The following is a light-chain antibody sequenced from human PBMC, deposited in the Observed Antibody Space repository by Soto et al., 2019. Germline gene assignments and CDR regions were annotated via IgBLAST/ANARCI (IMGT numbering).Light chain of an antibody. V-gene: IGKV3D-15*01. CDR3: QQYNNWTRT. J-gene: IGKJ1*01. CDR1: QSVRSN. CDR2: DAS. Sequence: EILMTQSPATLSVSPGEGVTLSCRAGQSVRSNLAWYQQKPGQAPRLLIYDASNRATGIPARFSVSGSGTDFTLTISSLEHEDFAVYDCQQYNNWTRTFCQGTKVDIK.